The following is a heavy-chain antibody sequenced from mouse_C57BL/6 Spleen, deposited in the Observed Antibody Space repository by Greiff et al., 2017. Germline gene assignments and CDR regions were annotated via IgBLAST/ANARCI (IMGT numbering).Heavy chain of an antibody. Sequence: QVQLQQSGPELVKPGASVKISCKASGYAFSSSWMNWVKQRPGKGLEWIGRIYPGDGDTNYNGKFKGKATLTADKSSSTAYMQLSSLTSEDSAVYCCAREGSSGFAYWGQGTLVTVSA. CDR2: IYPGDGDT. CDR1: GYAFSSSW. CDR3: AREGSSGFAY. J-gene: IGHJ3*01. V-gene: IGHV1-82*01. D-gene: IGHD1-1*01.